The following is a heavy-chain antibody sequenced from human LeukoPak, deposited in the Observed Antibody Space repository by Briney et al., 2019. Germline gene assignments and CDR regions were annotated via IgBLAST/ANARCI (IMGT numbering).Heavy chain of an antibody. D-gene: IGHD3-16*01. CDR2: ISTSSSPI. J-gene: IGHJ4*02. CDR3: ARDSYTSDLVSQTIPFDS. CDR1: GFTFSNYN. V-gene: IGHV3-48*01. Sequence: GGSLRLSVAGSGFTFSNYNINWVRQAPGKGLEWLSYISTSSSPIYYVDSVKGRFTISRDNAKNSLYLQMNSLRAEDTAVYYCARDSYTSDLVSQTIPFDSWGQGTLVTVSS.